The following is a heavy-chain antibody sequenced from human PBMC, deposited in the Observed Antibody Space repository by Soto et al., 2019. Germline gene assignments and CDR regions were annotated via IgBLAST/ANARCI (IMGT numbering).Heavy chain of an antibody. Sequence: QVQLVQSGAEVKKPGSSVKVSCKASGGTFSSYTISWVRQAPGQGLEWMGRIIPSLGIANYAQKFQGSVTITADKSTSTAYMELSSLRAEDTAVYYCAGEWEPNYYYYCMDVWGKGTTVTVSS. CDR2: IIPSLGIA. V-gene: IGHV1-69*08. CDR1: GGTFSSYT. CDR3: AGEWEPNYYYYCMDV. D-gene: IGHD1-1*01. J-gene: IGHJ6*03.